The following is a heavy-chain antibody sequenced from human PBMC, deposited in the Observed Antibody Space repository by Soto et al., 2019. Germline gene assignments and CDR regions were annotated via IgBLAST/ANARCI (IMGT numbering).Heavy chain of an antibody. V-gene: IGHV4-31*11. D-gene: IGHD6-6*01. CDR3: ARGSSIAGLYYGMDV. CDR2: NYYSGIT. Sequence: SETLSLTCAVSGGSISSGGYSWSWIRQHPGKGLEWIGYNYYSGITYYNPSLKSRVTISLDTSKNQFSLKLSSVTAADTAVYYCARGSSIAGLYYGMDVWGQGTTVTVSS. CDR1: GGSISSGGYS. J-gene: IGHJ6*02.